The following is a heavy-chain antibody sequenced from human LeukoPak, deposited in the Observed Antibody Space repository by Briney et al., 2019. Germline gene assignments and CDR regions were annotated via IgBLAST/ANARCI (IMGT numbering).Heavy chain of an antibody. CDR1: GGSITSSSSY. CDR2: IYYSGTT. Sequence: SETLSLTCPVSGGSITSSSSYWGWIRQPPGKGLEWIGTIYYSGTTYYNPSLKSRVTISIDAAKNQFSLMLASVTAADTAVYYCARLVPPGGGDCTGSNCHTVYYFDYWGQGTLVTVSS. V-gene: IGHV4-39*01. CDR3: ARLVPPGGGDCTGSNCHTVYYFDY. J-gene: IGHJ4*02. D-gene: IGHD2-15*01.